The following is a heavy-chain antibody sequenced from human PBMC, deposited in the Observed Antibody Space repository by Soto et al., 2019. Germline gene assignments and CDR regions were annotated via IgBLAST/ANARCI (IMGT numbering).Heavy chain of an antibody. V-gene: IGHV1-69*13. J-gene: IGHJ6*02. Sequence: WASVKVSCKASGGTFSSYAISWVRQAPGQGLEWMGGIIPIFGTANYAQKFQGRVTITADESTSTAYMELSSLRSEDTAVYYCARDRRRWIPGYYYYGMDVWGQGTTVTVSS. CDR3: ARDRRRWIPGYYYYGMDV. D-gene: IGHD5-18*01. CDR1: GGTFSSYA. CDR2: IIPIFGTA.